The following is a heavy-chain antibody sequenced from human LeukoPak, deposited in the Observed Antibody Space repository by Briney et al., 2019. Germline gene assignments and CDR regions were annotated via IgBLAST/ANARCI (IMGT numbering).Heavy chain of an antibody. J-gene: IGHJ4*02. CDR2: IDTSSAYI. CDR1: EITFRSYS. Sequence: PGGSLRLSCAASEITFRSYSMNWVRQAPGKGLEWVSSIDTSSAYIFYADSVKGRFTTSRDNAKNSLYLQMNNLRAEDTAVYYCAREGLSEGFDYWGQGTLVTVSS. CDR3: AREGLSEGFDY. D-gene: IGHD3-3*01. V-gene: IGHV3-21*01.